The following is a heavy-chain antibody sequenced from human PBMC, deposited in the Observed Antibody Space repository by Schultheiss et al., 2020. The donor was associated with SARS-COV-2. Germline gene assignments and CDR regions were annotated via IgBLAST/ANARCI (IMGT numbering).Heavy chain of an antibody. D-gene: IGHD4-17*01. Sequence: SVKVSCKASRGTFSSYAISWVRQAPGQGLEWMGGIIPIFGTANYAQKFQGRVTMTTDTSTSTAYMELRSLRSDDTAVYYCARGDDYGFYYFDYWGQGTLVTVSS. J-gene: IGHJ4*02. CDR2: IIPIFGTA. V-gene: IGHV1-69*05. CDR3: ARGDDYGFYYFDY. CDR1: RGTFSSYA.